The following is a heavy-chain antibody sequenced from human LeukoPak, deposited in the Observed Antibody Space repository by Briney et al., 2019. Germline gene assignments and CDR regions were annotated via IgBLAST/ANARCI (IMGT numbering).Heavy chain of an antibody. Sequence: GGSLRLSCAASGFTFSSYAMHWVRQAPGKGLEWVAVIWYDGSNKYHADSVKGRFTISGDNSQNTLYLQMNNLRAEDTALYYCARGLGYSYGYGIDYWGQGTLVTVSS. CDR2: IWYDGSNK. V-gene: IGHV3-33*01. J-gene: IGHJ4*02. D-gene: IGHD5-18*01. CDR1: GFTFSSYA. CDR3: ARGLGYSYGYGIDY.